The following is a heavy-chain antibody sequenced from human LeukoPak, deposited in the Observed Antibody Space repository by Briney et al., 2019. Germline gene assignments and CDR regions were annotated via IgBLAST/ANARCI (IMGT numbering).Heavy chain of an antibody. Sequence: PSETLSLTCAVYGGSFSGYYWSWIRQPPGKGLEWIGEINHSGSTNYNPSLKSRVTISVDTSKNQFSLKLSSVTAADTAVYYCASSTYYDFWGFDYWGQGTLVTVSS. J-gene: IGHJ4*02. V-gene: IGHV4-34*01. CDR2: INHSGST. CDR1: GGSFSGYY. CDR3: ASSTYYDFWGFDY. D-gene: IGHD3-3*01.